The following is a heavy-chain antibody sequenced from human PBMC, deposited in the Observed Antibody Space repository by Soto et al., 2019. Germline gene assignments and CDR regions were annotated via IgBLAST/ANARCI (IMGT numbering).Heavy chain of an antibody. CDR1: GFTFSSYS. CDR2: ISSGSTYK. V-gene: IGHV3-21*02. Sequence: EVQLVESGGGLVKPGESLKLSCAVSGFTFSSYSMNWVRQAPGKGLEWVSSISSGSTYKHYADTVKGRFTISRDNAKNSLYLQFSGLRAEDTAIYYCAKDAFDAISIFAVWGQGTLVSVSS. J-gene: IGHJ4*02. CDR3: AKDAFDAISIFAV. D-gene: IGHD3-3*01.